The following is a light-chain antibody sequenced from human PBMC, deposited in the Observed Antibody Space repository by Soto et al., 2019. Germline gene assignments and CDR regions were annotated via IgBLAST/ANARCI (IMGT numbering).Light chain of an antibody. CDR3: QQYGSLWT. J-gene: IGKJ1*01. Sequence: EIVLTQSPGTLSLSPGERATRSCRASQSVSSSYLAWYQQKPGQAPRLLIYGASSRATGIPDRFSGSGSGTNFTLTISRLEPEDLAMYYCQQYGSLWTFGQGTKVLIK. CDR2: GAS. V-gene: IGKV3-20*01. CDR1: QSVSSSY.